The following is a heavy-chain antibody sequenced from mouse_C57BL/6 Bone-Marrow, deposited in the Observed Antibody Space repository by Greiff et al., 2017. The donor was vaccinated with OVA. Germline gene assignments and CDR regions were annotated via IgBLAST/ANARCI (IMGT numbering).Heavy chain of an antibody. CDR2: IDPETGGT. Sequence: QVQLQQSGAELVRPGASVTLSCKASGYTFTDYEMHWVKQTPVHGLEWIGAIDPETGGTAYNQKFKGKAILTADKSSSTAYMELRSLTSDDSAVYYCTRPYDGYYGAYWGQGTLVTVSA. CDR1: GYTFTDYE. J-gene: IGHJ3*01. D-gene: IGHD2-3*01. CDR3: TRPYDGYYGAY. V-gene: IGHV1-15*01.